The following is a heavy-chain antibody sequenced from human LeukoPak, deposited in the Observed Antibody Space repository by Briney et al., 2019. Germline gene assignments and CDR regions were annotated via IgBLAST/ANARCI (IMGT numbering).Heavy chain of an antibody. J-gene: IGHJ4*02. V-gene: IGHV4-59*12. CDR2: IYYSGST. CDR1: GGSISSYY. Sequence: SSETLSLTCTASGGSISSYYWSWIRRPPGKGLEWIGYIYYSGSTSYNPSLKSRVTISVDTSKNQFSLKLSSVTAADTAVYYCARGPRGYSYGYWWGYYFDYWGQGTLVTVSS. CDR3: ARGPRGYSYGYWWGYYFDY. D-gene: IGHD5-18*01.